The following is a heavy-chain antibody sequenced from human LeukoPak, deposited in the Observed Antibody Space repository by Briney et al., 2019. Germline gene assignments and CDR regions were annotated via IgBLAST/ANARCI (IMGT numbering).Heavy chain of an antibody. V-gene: IGHV1-2*02. CDR3: ARAAGLERRTAFDI. J-gene: IGHJ3*02. D-gene: IGHD1-1*01. CDR2: INPNSGGT. CDR1: GYTFTGYY. Sequence: ASVKVSCKASGYTFTGYYMHWVRQAPGQGLEWMGWINPNSGGTNYAQKFQGRVTMTRDTSISTAYMELSRLRSEDTAVYYCARAAGLERRTAFDIWGQGTMVTVSS.